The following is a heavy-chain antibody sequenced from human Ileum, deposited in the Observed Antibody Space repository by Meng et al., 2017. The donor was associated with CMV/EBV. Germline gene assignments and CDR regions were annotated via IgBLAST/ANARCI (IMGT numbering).Heavy chain of an antibody. J-gene: IGHJ6*02. V-gene: IGHV1-2*02. Sequence: ASVKVSCKASGYTFTAYYMHWVRQAPGQGLEWRGWINPNSGGTNYAQKFQGRVTMTRDTSISTAYMELSRLRSDDTAVYYCASLPAGYCSSTSCYTGGYYYYYGMDVWGQGTTVTVSS. CDR3: ASLPAGYCSSTSCYTGGYYYYYGMDV. D-gene: IGHD2-2*02. CDR2: INPNSGGT. CDR1: GYTFTAYY.